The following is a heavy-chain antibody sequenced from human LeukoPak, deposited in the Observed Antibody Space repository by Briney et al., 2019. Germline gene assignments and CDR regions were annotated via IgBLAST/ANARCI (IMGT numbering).Heavy chain of an antibody. J-gene: IGHJ3*02. D-gene: IGHD6-13*01. CDR2: ISWNSGTI. CDR1: GFTFNDYA. Sequence: GRSLRLSCAASGFTFNDYAMNWVRQVPGKGLEWASGISWNSGTIGYADSVKGRFTISRDNAKNSLYLQMNSLRSEDSALYYCAKDRYSSSWGHDAFDIWGQGTVVTVSS. CDR3: AKDRYSSSWGHDAFDI. V-gene: IGHV3-9*01.